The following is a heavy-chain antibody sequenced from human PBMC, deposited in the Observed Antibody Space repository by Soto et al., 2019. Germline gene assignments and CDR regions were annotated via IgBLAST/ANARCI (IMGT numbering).Heavy chain of an antibody. J-gene: IGHJ4*02. CDR3: ATSYYNFWSGYYLAYFDY. CDR1: GVSFTGYY. CDR2: INHSGST. V-gene: IGHV4-34*01. Sequence: QVHLQQWGAGLLKPSETLSLTCAVYGVSFTGYYWSWIRQPPGKGLEWIGEINHSGSTNYNPSVKSRVTISVDTYKKQFSLKLSSVTAADTAVYYCATSYYNFWSGYYLAYFDYWGQGTLVTVS. D-gene: IGHD3-3*01.